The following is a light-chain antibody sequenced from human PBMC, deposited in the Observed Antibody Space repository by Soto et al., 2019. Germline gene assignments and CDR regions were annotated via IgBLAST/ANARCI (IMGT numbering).Light chain of an antibody. CDR1: SSNIENNY. V-gene: IGLV1-51*01. Sequence: QSALTQPASVSGSPGQKVTISCSGSSSNIENNYVSWYQHLPGTAPKLLIYDNNKRPSGIPDRFSGSKSGTSATLGITGLQTGDEADYHCGTWDTSLSAVVFGGGTKLT. CDR3: GTWDTSLSAVV. CDR2: DNN. J-gene: IGLJ2*01.